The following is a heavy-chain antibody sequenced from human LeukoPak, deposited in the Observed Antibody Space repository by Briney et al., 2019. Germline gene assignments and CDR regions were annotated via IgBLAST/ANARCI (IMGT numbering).Heavy chain of an antibody. D-gene: IGHD3-10*01. CDR3: ARAYGSGSYFAFDI. Sequence: ASVKVSCKVSGYTFTGYYMHWVRQAPGQGLEWMGWINPNSGGTNSAQKFQGRVTMTRDTSISTVYMEPSSLRSDDTAVYYCARAYGSGSYFAFDIWGQGTMVTVSS. V-gene: IGHV1-2*02. CDR1: GYTFTGYY. CDR2: INPNSGGT. J-gene: IGHJ3*02.